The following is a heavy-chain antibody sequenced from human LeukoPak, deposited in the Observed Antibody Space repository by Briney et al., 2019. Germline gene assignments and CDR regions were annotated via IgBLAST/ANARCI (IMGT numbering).Heavy chain of an antibody. CDR1: GFTFSNAW. CDR2: IKSKTDGGTT. J-gene: IGHJ4*02. V-gene: IGHV3-15*01. Sequence: TGGSLRLSCAASGFTFSNAWMSWVRQAPGKGLEWVGRIKSKTDGGTTDYAAPVKGRFTISRDNSRNTLFLQMNSLRAEDTAVYYCAKVDRRSDLPYYFDYWGQGTLVTVSS. CDR3: AKVDRRSDLPYYFDY.